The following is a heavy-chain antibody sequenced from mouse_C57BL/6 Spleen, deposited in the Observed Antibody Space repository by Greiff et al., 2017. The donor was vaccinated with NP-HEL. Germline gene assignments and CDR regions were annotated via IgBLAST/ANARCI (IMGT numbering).Heavy chain of an antibody. CDR1: GFNIKDDY. V-gene: IGHV14-4*01. J-gene: IGHJ2*01. CDR3: TTNGYYLDY. D-gene: IGHD2-2*01. CDR2: IDPENGDT. Sequence: EVQLQQSGAELMRPGASVKLSCTASGFNIKDDYMHWVKQRPEQGLEWIGWIDPENGDTEYASKFQGKATITADTSSNTAYLQLSSLTSEDTAVYYCTTNGYYLDYWGQGTTLTVSS.